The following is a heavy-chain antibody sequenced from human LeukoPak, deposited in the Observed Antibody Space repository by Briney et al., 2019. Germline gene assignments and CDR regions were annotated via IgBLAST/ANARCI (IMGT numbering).Heavy chain of an antibody. CDR3: ARQTGDDALDI. J-gene: IGHJ3*02. CDR1: GYTLTGHY. V-gene: IGHV1-2*02. Sequence: ASVKVSCKASGYTLTGHYIHWVRQAPGQGLEWMGWISPHSGFTMYPQRFQGRVTMTTDTSISTAFLEVRRLRSDDTAAYDCARQTGDDALDIWGQGTMITVYS. D-gene: IGHD7-27*01. CDR2: ISPHSGFT.